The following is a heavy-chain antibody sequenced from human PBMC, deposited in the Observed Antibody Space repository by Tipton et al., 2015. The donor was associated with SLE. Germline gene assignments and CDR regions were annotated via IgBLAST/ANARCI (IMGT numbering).Heavy chain of an antibody. CDR2: IYSGGRTT. V-gene: IGHV3-23*03. D-gene: IGHD1-26*01. CDR1: GFTFSSYA. Sequence: SLRLSCAASGFTFSSYAMTWVRQAPGKGLEWVSIIYSGGRTTYNADSVKGRFTISRDNSKNTLYLQMNSLRAEDTAVYYCAKPTAGTTKSFDSWGQGTLVTVSS. CDR3: AKPTAGTTKSFDS. J-gene: IGHJ4*02.